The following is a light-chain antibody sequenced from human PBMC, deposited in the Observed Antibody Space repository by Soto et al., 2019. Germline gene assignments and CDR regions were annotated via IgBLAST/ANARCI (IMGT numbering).Light chain of an antibody. CDR1: QSVRSY. V-gene: IGKV3-11*01. CDR2: DTS. Sequence: EIVLTQSPATLSLSPGERATLSCRASQSVRSYLAWYQQKPGHSPRLLIDDTSNRASGIPPRFSGSGSETDLSLTISSLEPEDFAVYYCQQRYSWPPITFGQGTRLEIK. J-gene: IGKJ5*01. CDR3: QQRYSWPPIT.